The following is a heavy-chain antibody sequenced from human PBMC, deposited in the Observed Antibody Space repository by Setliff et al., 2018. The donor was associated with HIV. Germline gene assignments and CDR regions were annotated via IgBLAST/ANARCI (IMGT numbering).Heavy chain of an antibody. CDR2: IYNSAST. Sequence: SETLSLTCTVSGDPISTDYWTWIRQPPGKGLEWIGYIYNSASTSYNPSLKSRVTISVDTSKNQFSLKLSSVTAADTAVYYCARGLNYYGSGSYLPLGYWGQGTLVTVSS. V-gene: IGHV4-4*09. D-gene: IGHD3-10*01. J-gene: IGHJ4*02. CDR3: ARGLNYYGSGSYLPLGY. CDR1: GDPISTDY.